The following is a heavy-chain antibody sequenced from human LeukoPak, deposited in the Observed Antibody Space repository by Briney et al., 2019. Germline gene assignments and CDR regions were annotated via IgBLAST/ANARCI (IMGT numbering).Heavy chain of an antibody. V-gene: IGHV3-30*18. CDR3: AKAYGYCTTTSCSHEEFDY. J-gene: IGHJ4*02. D-gene: IGHD2-2*01. CDR1: GFTISNYG. Sequence: PGRSLRLSCAASGFTISNYGMHWVRQAPGKGLEWVAVISYDGSNKYYADSVKGRFAISRDNSKNTLYLQMNSLRAEDTAVYYCAKAYGYCTTTSCSHEEFDYWGQGTLVTVSS. CDR2: ISYDGSNK.